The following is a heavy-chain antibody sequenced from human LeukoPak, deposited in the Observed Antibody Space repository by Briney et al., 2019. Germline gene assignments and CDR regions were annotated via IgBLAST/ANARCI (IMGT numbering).Heavy chain of an antibody. CDR3: ASGVYSSGWYYAFDI. Sequence: GSLRLSCEVSGFTFDSFGLSWIRQPPGKGLEWIGYIYYSGSTNYNPSLKSRVTISVDTSKNQFSLKLSSVTAADTAVYYCASGVYSSGWYYAFDIWGQGTMVTVSS. CDR2: IYYSGST. J-gene: IGHJ3*02. D-gene: IGHD6-19*01. CDR1: GFTFDSFG. V-gene: IGHV4-59*01.